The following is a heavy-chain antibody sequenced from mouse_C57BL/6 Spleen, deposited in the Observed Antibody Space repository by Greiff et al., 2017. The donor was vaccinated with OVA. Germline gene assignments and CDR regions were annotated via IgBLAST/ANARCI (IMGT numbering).Heavy chain of an antibody. CDR1: GYAFSSSW. V-gene: IGHV1-82*01. J-gene: IGHJ2*01. CDR2: IYPGDGDT. CDR3: ARGGIYYCNDY. D-gene: IGHD2-1*01. Sequence: QVQLQQSGPELVKPGASVKISCKASGYAFSSSWMNWVKQRPGKGLEWIGRIYPGDGDTNYNVKFKGKATLTADKSSSTAYMQLSSLTSEDSAVYFCARGGIYYCNDYWGQGTTLTVSS.